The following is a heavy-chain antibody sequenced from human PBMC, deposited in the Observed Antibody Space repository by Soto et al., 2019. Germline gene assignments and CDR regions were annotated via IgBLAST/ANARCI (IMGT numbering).Heavy chain of an antibody. Sequence: SETLSLTCTVSGGSIRDYFWTWIRQPPGKGLEWIGYIYYSGRTNYNPSLKSRVSISVDTSKNHFSLQLRSVTAADTAVYYCARVGRDDFGDSGLFDYWGQGTLFTFSS. V-gene: IGHV4-59*01. D-gene: IGHD4-17*01. CDR1: GGSIRDYF. CDR2: IYYSGRT. CDR3: ARVGRDDFGDSGLFDY. J-gene: IGHJ4*02.